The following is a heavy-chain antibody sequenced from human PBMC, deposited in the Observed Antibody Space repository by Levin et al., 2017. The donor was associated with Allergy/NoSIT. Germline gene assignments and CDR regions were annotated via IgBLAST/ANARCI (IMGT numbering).Heavy chain of an antibody. J-gene: IGHJ4*02. V-gene: IGHV3-53*01. Sequence: TGGSLRLSCAASGFTVSSNYMNWVRRAPGKGLEWVSVIYSGGSTYSADSVKGRFTVSRDNSKNTLYLQMNSLRAEDTAVYYCAREVPGLGGVFDYWGQGTLVTVSS. D-gene: IGHD1-26*01. CDR1: GFTVSSNY. CDR2: IYSGGST. CDR3: AREVPGLGGVFDY.